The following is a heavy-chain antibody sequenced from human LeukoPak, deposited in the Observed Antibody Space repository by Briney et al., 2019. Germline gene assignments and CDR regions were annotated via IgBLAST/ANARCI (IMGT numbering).Heavy chain of an antibody. D-gene: IGHD6-13*01. V-gene: IGHV3-23*01. CDR2: ISGSGGST. CDR3: AKRRGRGIAAAGTFDY. J-gene: IGHJ4*02. CDR1: GFTFSSYA. Sequence: GGSLRLSCAAPGFTFSSYAMSWVRQAPGKGLEWVSAISGSGGSTYYADSVKGRFTISRDNSKNTLYLQMNSLRAEDTAVYYCAKRRGRGIAAAGTFDYWGQGTLVTVS.